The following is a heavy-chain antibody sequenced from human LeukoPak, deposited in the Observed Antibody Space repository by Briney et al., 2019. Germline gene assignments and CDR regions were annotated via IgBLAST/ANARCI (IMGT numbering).Heavy chain of an antibody. V-gene: IGHV3-30*02. Sequence: GGSLRLSCAASGFTFSSYAMHWVRQAPGKGLEWVAFIRYDGSDKYYADSVKGRFTISRDNSKNTLYLQMNSLRAEDTAVYYCARAGYYDFWSGYYTGGLDYWGQGTLVTVSS. CDR1: GFTFSSYA. CDR2: IRYDGSDK. J-gene: IGHJ4*02. D-gene: IGHD3-3*01. CDR3: ARAGYYDFWSGYYTGGLDY.